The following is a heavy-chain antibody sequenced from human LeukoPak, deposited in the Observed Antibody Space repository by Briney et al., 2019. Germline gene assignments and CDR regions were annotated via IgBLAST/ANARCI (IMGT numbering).Heavy chain of an antibody. J-gene: IGHJ6*02. D-gene: IGHD1-1*01. CDR1: GFTFDDYA. CDR2: ISWNSGSI. Sequence: GGSLRLSCAASGFTFDDYAMHWVRQAPGKGLEWVSGISWNSGSIGYADSVKGRFTISRDNAKNSLYPQMNSLRAEDTALYYCAKARPGTTGYYYGLDVWGQGTTVTVSS. CDR3: AKARPGTTGYYYGLDV. V-gene: IGHV3-9*01.